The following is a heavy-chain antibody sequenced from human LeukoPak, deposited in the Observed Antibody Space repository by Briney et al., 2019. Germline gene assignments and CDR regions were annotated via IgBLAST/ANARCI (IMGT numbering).Heavy chain of an antibody. CDR2: IYYSGST. D-gene: IGHD1-26*01. J-gene: IGHJ4*02. CDR1: GGSISSTIDY. V-gene: IGHV4-39*01. CDR3: ARQLNSGSYYISFDY. Sequence: SETLSLTCTVSGGSISSTIDYWGWIRQPPGKGLEWIGSIYYSGSTYYNPSLKSRVTISVDTSKNQFSLKLSSVTAADTAVYYCARQLNSGSYYISFDYWGQGTLVTVSS.